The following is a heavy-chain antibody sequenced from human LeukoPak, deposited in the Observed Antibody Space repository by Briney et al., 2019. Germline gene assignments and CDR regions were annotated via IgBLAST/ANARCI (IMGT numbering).Heavy chain of an antibody. CDR1: GYTFSGYY. V-gene: IGHV1-2*02. CDR3: ARVHYHGSGSYYGN. D-gene: IGHD3-10*01. J-gene: IGHJ4*02. CDR2: INPNSGGT. Sequence: GASVKVSCTASGYTFSGYYMHWVRQAPGQGLEWMGWINPNSGGTNYAQKFQGRVTMTRDTSISTAYMELSRLRSDDTAVYYCARVHYHGSGSYYGNWGQGTLVTVSS.